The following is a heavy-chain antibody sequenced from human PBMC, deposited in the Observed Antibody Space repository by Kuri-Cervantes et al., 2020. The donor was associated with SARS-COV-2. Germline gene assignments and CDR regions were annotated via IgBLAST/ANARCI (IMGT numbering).Heavy chain of an antibody. D-gene: IGHD5-18*01. J-gene: IGHJ5*02. CDR1: GGSISSHY. Sequence: SETLSLTCTVSGGSISSHYWSWIRQPPGKGLEWIGSIYHSGSTYYNPSLKSRVTISVDTSKNQFSLKLSSVTAADTAVYYCARCAVDTAMVPARNWFDPWGQGTLVTISS. CDR2: IYHSGST. CDR3: ARCAVDTAMVPARNWFDP. V-gene: IGHV4-59*08.